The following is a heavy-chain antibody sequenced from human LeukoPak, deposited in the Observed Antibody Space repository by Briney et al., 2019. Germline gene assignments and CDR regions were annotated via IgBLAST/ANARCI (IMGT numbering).Heavy chain of an antibody. V-gene: IGHV3-23*01. CDR2: ISGSGGST. CDR3: AKTSQYAYYFDY. CDR1: GFTFSTNA. Sequence: GGSLRLSCAASGFTFSTNAMSWVRQAPGKGLEWVSAISGSGGSTYYAHSVKGRFTISRDNSKSTLYLQMNSLRAEDTAVYYCAKTSQYAYYFDYWGQGTLVTVSS. J-gene: IGHJ4*02.